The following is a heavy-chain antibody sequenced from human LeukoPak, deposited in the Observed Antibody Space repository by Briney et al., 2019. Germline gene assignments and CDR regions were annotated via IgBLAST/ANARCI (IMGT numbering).Heavy chain of an antibody. J-gene: IGHJ5*02. D-gene: IGHD1-20*01. V-gene: IGHV4-31*03. CDR2: IHYSGST. CDR3: ARDAITGMVGYNWFDP. Sequence: SQTLSLTCTVSGGSISSGSYHWSWIRQLPGKGLEWIGYIHYSGSTYYNPSLKSRVTISVDTSKNQFSLKMSSVTAADTAVYYCARDAITGMVGYNWFDPWGQGTLVTVSS. CDR1: GGSISSGSYH.